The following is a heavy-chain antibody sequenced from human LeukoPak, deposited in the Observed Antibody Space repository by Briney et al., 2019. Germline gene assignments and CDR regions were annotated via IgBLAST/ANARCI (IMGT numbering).Heavy chain of an antibody. Sequence: SETLSLTCTVSGYSISSGYYWGWIRQPPGKGLEWIGRIYHSGSTYYNPSLKSRVTISVDTSKNQFSLKLSSVTAADTAVYYCARGKGRIYYDSSGHFDYWGQGTLVTVSS. D-gene: IGHD3-22*01. CDR1: GYSISSGYY. J-gene: IGHJ4*02. CDR2: IYHSGST. V-gene: IGHV4-38-2*02. CDR3: ARGKGRIYYDSSGHFDY.